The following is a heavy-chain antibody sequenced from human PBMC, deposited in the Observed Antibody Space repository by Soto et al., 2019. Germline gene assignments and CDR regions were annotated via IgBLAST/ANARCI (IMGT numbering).Heavy chain of an antibody. Sequence: PGGSLRLSCAASGFSFSTYNMDWVRQAPGKRPEWIAYISTTSFTIYYADSVKGRFTISRDNDRSSLYLEMNSLRDEDTAVYYCARDRCYDGTCYSASDTWGQGTLVTVSS. CDR1: GFSFSTYN. CDR2: ISTTSFTI. CDR3: ARDRCYDGTCYSASDT. D-gene: IGHD2-15*01. J-gene: IGHJ4*02. V-gene: IGHV3-48*02.